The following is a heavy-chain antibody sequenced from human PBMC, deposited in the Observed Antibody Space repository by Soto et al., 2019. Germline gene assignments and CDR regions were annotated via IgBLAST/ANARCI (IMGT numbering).Heavy chain of an antibody. CDR3: TTAPSSYYDFWSGYYWPSSGLTPPGPDY. CDR1: GFTFSNAW. J-gene: IGHJ4*02. Sequence: GGSLRLSCAASGFTFSNAWMNWVRQAPGKELEWVGRIKSKTDGGTTDYSAPVKGRFTISRDDSKNTLYLQMNSLKTEDTAVYYCTTAPSSYYDFWSGYYWPSSGLTPPGPDYWGQGTLVTVSS. V-gene: IGHV3-15*07. D-gene: IGHD3-3*01. CDR2: IKSKTDGGTT.